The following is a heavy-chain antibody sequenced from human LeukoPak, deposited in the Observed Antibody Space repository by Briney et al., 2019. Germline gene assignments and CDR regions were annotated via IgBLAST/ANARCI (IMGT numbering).Heavy chain of an antibody. D-gene: IGHD6-13*01. CDR3: ARVTQQLDYDY. CDR2: ISSNGGST. CDR1: GFTFSSYA. Sequence: PGGSLRLSCAASGFTFSSYAMHWVRQAPGKGLEYVSAISSNGGSTYYANSVKGRFTISRDNSKNTLYLQMGSLRAEDMAVYYCARVTQQLDYDYWGQGTLVTVSS. J-gene: IGHJ4*02. V-gene: IGHV3-64*01.